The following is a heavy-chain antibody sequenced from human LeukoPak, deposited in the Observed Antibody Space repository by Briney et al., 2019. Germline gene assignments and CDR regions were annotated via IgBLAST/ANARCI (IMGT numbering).Heavy chain of an antibody. CDR1: GFTFSNYG. CDR2: ISYHGSDK. Sequence: PGGSLRLSCTVSGFTFSNYGMHWVRQAPGKGLEWVAVISYHGSDKYYADSVKGRFTISRDNSKNTLHLQMNSLRAEDTAVYYCARDTGPRGYSYLYYGMDVWGQGTTVTVSS. D-gene: IGHD5-18*01. CDR3: ARDTGPRGYSYLYYGMDV. V-gene: IGHV3-30*03. J-gene: IGHJ6*02.